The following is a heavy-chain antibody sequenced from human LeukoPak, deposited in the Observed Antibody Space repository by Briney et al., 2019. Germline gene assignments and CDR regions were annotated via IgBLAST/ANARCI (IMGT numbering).Heavy chain of an antibody. J-gene: IGHJ4*02. D-gene: IGHD3-3*01. CDR2: IYHTGST. V-gene: IGHV4-38-2*02. CDR3: ATSRPYDFWSGYTLDY. Sequence: SGTLSLTCNVSYSSRTSGHFYVWIRQPPGKGLEWIGSIYHTGSTYYSPSLKSRVTISRDTSKNQFSLRLTSVTAADTAVYYCATSRPYDFWSGYTLDYWGQGTLVTVSS. CDR1: YSSRTSGHF.